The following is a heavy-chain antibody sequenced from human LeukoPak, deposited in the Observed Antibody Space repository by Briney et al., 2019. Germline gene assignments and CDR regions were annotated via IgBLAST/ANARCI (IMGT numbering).Heavy chain of an antibody. CDR1: EFTFSSYN. Sequence: PGGSLRLSCAASEFTFSSYNMNWVRQAPGKGLEWVSYISSSSSTIYYADSVKGRFTISRDNSKNTLYLQMNSLRAEDTAVYYCAKDLSSSSWVVTVPDYMDVWGKGTTVTISS. J-gene: IGHJ6*03. D-gene: IGHD6-13*01. V-gene: IGHV3-48*01. CDR3: AKDLSSSSWVVTVPDYMDV. CDR2: ISSSSSTI.